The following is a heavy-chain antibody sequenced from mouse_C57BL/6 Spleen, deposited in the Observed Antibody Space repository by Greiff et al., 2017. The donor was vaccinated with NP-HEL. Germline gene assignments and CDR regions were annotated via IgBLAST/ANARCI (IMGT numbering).Heavy chain of an antibody. CDR1: GYSITSGYY. Sequence: VQLQQSGPGLVKPSQSLSLTCSVTGYSITSGYYWNWIRQFPGNKLEWMGYISYDGSNNYNPSLKNRISITRDTSKNQFFLKLNSVTTEDTATYYCARDRTTVVPYWYFDVWGTGTTVTVSS. CDR2: ISYDGSN. J-gene: IGHJ1*03. V-gene: IGHV3-6*01. D-gene: IGHD1-1*01. CDR3: ARDRTTVVPYWYFDV.